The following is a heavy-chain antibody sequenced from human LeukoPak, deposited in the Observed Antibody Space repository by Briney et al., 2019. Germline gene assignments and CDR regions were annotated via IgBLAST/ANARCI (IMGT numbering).Heavy chain of an antibody. CDR1: GGSFSGYY. CDR2: INHSGST. J-gene: IGHJ4*02. Sequence: SETLSLTCAVYGGSFSGYYWSWIRQPPGKGLEWIGEINHSGSTNYNPSLKSRVTIPVDTSKNQFSLKLSSVTAADTAVYYCARRGYCSSTSCSPFDYWGQGTLVTVSS. CDR3: ARRGYCSSTSCSPFDY. D-gene: IGHD2-2*01. V-gene: IGHV4-34*01.